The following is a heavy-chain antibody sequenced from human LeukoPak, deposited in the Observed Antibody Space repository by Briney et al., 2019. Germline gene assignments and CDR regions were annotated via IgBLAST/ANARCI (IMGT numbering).Heavy chain of an antibody. V-gene: IGHV1-46*01. D-gene: IGHD6-19*01. CDR2: INPSDGTT. CDR1: GYIFTSYY. J-gene: IGHJ3*02. CDR3: ARTRQQWLVNDAFDI. Sequence: ASVNVSCKTSGYIFTSYYMHWVRQAPGQGLEWMGIINPSDGTTTYAQKFQGRVTITRDTSASTAYMELSSLRSEDMAVYYCARTRQQWLVNDAFDIWGQGTMVTVSS.